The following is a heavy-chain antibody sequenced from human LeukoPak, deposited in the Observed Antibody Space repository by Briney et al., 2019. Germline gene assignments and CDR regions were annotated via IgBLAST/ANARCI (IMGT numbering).Heavy chain of an antibody. Sequence: ASVKVSCKASGNTFTDCYIHWVRQAPGQGFEWMGWNNPNSGGTNYAQKFQGRVTMTRDTSITTAYMELSRLRSDDTAVYYCATLDAFDIWGQGTMVTVSS. V-gene: IGHV1-2*02. CDR3: ATLDAFDI. CDR1: GNTFTDCY. J-gene: IGHJ3*02. CDR2: NNPNSGGT.